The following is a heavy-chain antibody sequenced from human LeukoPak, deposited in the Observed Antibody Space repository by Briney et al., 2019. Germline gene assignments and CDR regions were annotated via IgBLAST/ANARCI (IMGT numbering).Heavy chain of an antibody. V-gene: IGHV4-30-4*08. CDR1: GGSISSANHF. J-gene: IGHJ3*01. D-gene: IGHD2-2*01. Sequence: SQTLSLTCTVSGGSISSANHFWSWVRQSPGEGLEWIGYIHYDGRAHYNPSLKSRVSVSLDMSENQFSLSLSSVTAADTAIYYCAREVITPGDSDGFDLWGQGTMVSVSS. CDR2: IHYDGRA. CDR3: AREVITPGDSDGFDL.